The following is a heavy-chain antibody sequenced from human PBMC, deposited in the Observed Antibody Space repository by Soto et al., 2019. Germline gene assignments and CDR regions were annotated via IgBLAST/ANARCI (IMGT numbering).Heavy chain of an antibody. CDR3: ATRHITIFGVVARFDY. Sequence: EVQLLESGGGLVQPGGSLRLSCAASGFTFSSYAMSWVRQAPGKGLECVSAISGSGGSTYYADSVKGRFTISRDNSKNTLYLQMNSLRAEDTAVYYCATRHITIFGVVARFDYWGQGTLVTVSS. J-gene: IGHJ4*02. CDR1: GFTFSSYA. V-gene: IGHV3-23*01. D-gene: IGHD3-3*01. CDR2: ISGSGGST.